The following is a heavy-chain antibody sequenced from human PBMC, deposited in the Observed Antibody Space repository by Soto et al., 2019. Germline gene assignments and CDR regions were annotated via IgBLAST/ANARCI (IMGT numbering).Heavy chain of an antibody. J-gene: IGHJ6*02. CDR3: ASWSNWNPLGHDGLDV. V-gene: IGHV1-69*06. CDR1: GGAFNNSA. D-gene: IGHD1-20*01. Sequence: QGQLLQSGAEVKKPGSSVKGSCKVSGGAFNNSALNWVRPGPGQGLEWLGGIIPLHNTSNYSLKFLGRVTVTAYTSSTTDYMELNRLTSDDTATDDCASWSNWNPLGHDGLDVWGQGTTVTVSS. CDR2: IIPLHNTS.